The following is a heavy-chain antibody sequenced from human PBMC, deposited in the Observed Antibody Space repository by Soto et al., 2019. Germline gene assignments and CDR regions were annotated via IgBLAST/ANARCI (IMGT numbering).Heavy chain of an antibody. CDR3: ARENHGDAFDF. Sequence: LRLSCAASGFTFSSYAMNWVRQAPGKGLEWISYINTGGASRKYADSVRGRFTISRDSATNSVYLQMNSLRDEDTAVYYCARENHGDAFDFWGQGTLVTVSS. CDR1: GFTFSSYA. V-gene: IGHV3-48*03. D-gene: IGHD4-17*01. CDR2: INTGGASR. J-gene: IGHJ4*02.